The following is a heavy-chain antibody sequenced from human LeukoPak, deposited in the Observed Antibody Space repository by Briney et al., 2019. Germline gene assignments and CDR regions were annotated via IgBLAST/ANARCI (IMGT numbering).Heavy chain of an antibody. D-gene: IGHD6-13*01. CDR2: INPSGGVT. Sequence: ASVKVSCKASGYTFTSCYMHWVRQAPGQGLEWVGLINPSGGVTSYAQKFKGRVTMTRDTSTSTVYMELSSLRSEDTAVYYCARDNKERQLGGYWGQGTLVTVSS. CDR3: ARDNKERQLGGY. V-gene: IGHV1-46*01. J-gene: IGHJ4*02. CDR1: GYTFTSCY.